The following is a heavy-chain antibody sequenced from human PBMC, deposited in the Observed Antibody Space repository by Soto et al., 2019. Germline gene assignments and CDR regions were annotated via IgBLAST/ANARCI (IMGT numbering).Heavy chain of an antibody. CDR3: ARYCGGDCYTD. D-gene: IGHD2-21*02. V-gene: IGHV1-18*01. CDR2: ISAYDGNT. CDR1: GYTFTSYG. J-gene: IGHJ4*02. Sequence: SVKVSCKASGYTFTSYGIVWVRQAPGQGLEWMGWISAYDGNTDYVQKLQGRVTMTTDTSTTTAYMELRSLRSDDTAVYYCARYCGGDCYTDWGQGTLVTVSS.